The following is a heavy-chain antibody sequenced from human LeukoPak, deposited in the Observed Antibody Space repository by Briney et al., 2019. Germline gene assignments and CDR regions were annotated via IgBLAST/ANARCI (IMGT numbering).Heavy chain of an antibody. CDR2: ISAYNGNT. D-gene: IGHD3-10*01. J-gene: IGHJ6*02. CDR1: GYTFTSYG. V-gene: IGHV1-18*01. Sequence: ASVKVSCKASGYTFTSYGISWARQAPGQGLEWMGWISAYNGNTNYAQKLQGRVTTTTDTSTSTAYMELRSLRSDDTAVYYCARGPRLLWFGETTLDYYGMDVWGQGTTVTVSS. CDR3: ARGPRLLWFGETTLDYYGMDV.